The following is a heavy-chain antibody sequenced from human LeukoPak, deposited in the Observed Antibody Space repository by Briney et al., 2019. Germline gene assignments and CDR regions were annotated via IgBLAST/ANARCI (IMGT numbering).Heavy chain of an antibody. J-gene: IGHJ5*02. V-gene: IGHV4-34*01. CDR1: GGSFSGYY. Sequence: PSETLSLTCAVYGGSFSGYYWSWIRQPPGKGLEWIGSIYYSGSTYYNPSLKSRVTISIDTSKNQFSLKLSSVTAADTAVYYCAREYRSSWYLNWFDPWGQGTLVTVSS. CDR2: IYYSGST. D-gene: IGHD6-13*01. CDR3: AREYRSSWYLNWFDP.